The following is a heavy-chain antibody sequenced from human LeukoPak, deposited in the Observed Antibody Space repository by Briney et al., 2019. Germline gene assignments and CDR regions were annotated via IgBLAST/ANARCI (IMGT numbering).Heavy chain of an antibody. J-gene: IGHJ4*02. Sequence: GGSLRLSCAASGFTFSSYWMSWVRQAPGKGLEWVANIKQDGSEKYYVDSVEGRFTISRDNAKNSVYLHMNSLRAEDTAVYYCARDSLSSGRDYWGQGTLVTVSS. CDR2: IKQDGSEK. CDR3: ARDSLSSGRDY. V-gene: IGHV3-7*01. CDR1: GFTFSSYW. D-gene: IGHD6-19*01.